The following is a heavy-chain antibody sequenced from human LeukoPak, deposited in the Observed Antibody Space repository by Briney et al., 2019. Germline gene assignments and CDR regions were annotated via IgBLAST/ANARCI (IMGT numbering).Heavy chain of an antibody. D-gene: IGHD2-15*01. Sequence: ASVKVSCKASGYTFTGYYMHWVRQAPGQGLEWMGWINPNSGDTHYAQKFQGRVTMTRDTSIDTAYMELSRLRSDDTAVYYCARDQAFVYCSGGTCYDDYWGQGSLVTVSS. CDR1: GYTFTGYY. CDR3: ARDQAFVYCSGGTCYDDY. J-gene: IGHJ4*02. V-gene: IGHV1-2*02. CDR2: INPNSGDT.